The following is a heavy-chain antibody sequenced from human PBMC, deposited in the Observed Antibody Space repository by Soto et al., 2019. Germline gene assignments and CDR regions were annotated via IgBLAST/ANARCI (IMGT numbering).Heavy chain of an antibody. CDR1: EFTFSNHW. CDR3: VRGGRRAYYMDV. CDR2: LNSGGSTT. V-gene: IGHV3-74*01. Sequence: EVQLVESGGGLVQPGGSLRLSCAASEFTFSNHWMHWVRQAPGEGLVWVSRLNSGGSTTNYADSVKGRFTISRDNAKNTMYLQMNSLRAEDTAVYYCVRGGRRAYYMDVWGKGATVTVSS. J-gene: IGHJ6*03.